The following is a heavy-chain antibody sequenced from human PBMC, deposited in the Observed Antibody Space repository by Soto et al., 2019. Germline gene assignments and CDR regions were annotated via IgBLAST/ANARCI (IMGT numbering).Heavy chain of an antibody. CDR2: IYYSGST. CDR3: AREGSSGSYYGAFDI. V-gene: IGHV4-59*01. Sequence: SETLSLTCTVSGGSISSYYWSWIRQPPGKGLEWIGYIYYSGSTNYNPSLKSRVTISVDTSKNQFSLKLSSVTAADTAVYYCAREGSSGSYYGAFDIWGQGTTVPVSS. CDR1: GGSISSYY. J-gene: IGHJ3*02. D-gene: IGHD1-26*01.